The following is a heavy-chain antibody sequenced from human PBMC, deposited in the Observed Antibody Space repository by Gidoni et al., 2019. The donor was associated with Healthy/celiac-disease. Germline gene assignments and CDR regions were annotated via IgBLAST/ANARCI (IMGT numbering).Heavy chain of an antibody. D-gene: IGHD3-22*01. CDR3: ARDKNWGSHHDSSGYYQFDY. J-gene: IGHJ4*02. Sequence: GTANYAQKFQGRVTITADESTSTAYMELSSLRSEDTAVYYCARDKNWGSHHDSSGYYQFDYWGQGTLVTVSS. V-gene: IGHV1-69*01. CDR2: GTA.